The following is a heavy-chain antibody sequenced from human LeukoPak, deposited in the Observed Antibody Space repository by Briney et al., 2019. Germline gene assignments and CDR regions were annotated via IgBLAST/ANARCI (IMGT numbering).Heavy chain of an antibody. D-gene: IGHD6-13*01. J-gene: IGHJ4*02. CDR1: GFTFGDYA. Sequence: GGSLRLSCTASGFTFGDYAMSWFRQAPGKGLEWVGFIRSKAYGGTTEYAASVKGRFTISRDDSKSIAYLQMNSLKTEDTAVYYCTRPLQAAAGTWAFDYWGQGTLVTVSS. V-gene: IGHV3-49*03. CDR2: IRSKAYGGTT. CDR3: TRPLQAAAGTWAFDY.